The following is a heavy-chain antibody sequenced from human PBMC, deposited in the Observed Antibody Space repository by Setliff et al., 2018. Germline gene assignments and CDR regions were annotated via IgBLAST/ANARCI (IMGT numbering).Heavy chain of an antibody. J-gene: IGHJ4*02. CDR1: GGTFSSNA. D-gene: IGHD2-21*02. CDR2: IVPLLGVA. Sequence: SVKVSCKTSGGTFSSNAISWVRQAPGQGLEWVGGIVPLLGVANSAKQFLGRVTITADESTNTVYMELGGLKSDDTAVYYCAKSATAFFHFDFWGQGTPVTVSS. CDR3: AKSATAFFHFDF. V-gene: IGHV1-69*10.